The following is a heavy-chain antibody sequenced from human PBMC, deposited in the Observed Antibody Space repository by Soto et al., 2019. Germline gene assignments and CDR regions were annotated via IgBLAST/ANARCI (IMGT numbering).Heavy chain of an antibody. Sequence: QVQLQQWGAGLLKPSETLSLTCVVNGGSFSAYYWTWIRQPPGRGLEWIGEIDHSGSTNYNPSLESRVTIAIDTAKNRFSLNVTSVTAADTAVYSWVRGLRYSGMDVWGQGTTVTVS. D-gene: IGHD2-15*01. V-gene: IGHV4-34*01. CDR1: GGSFSAYY. CDR3: VRGLRYSGMDV. J-gene: IGHJ6*02. CDR2: IDHSGST.